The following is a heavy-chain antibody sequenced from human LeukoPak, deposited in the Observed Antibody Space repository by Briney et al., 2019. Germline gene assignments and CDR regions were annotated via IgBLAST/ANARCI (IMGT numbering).Heavy chain of an antibody. CDR1: GGSISSYY. Sequence: PSETLSLTCTVSGGSISSYYWSWIRQPAGKGLEWIGRIYTSGSTNYNPSLKSRVTMSVDTSKNQFSLKLSSVTAADTAVYYCARGLVVAATLPWFDPWGQGTLVTVSS. CDR2: IYTSGST. J-gene: IGHJ5*02. V-gene: IGHV4-4*07. D-gene: IGHD2-15*01. CDR3: ARGLVVAATLPWFDP.